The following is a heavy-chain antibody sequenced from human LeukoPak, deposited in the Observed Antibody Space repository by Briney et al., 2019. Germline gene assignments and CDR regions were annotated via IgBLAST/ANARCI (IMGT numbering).Heavy chain of an antibody. CDR2: IWYDASNE. Sequence: GRSLRLSCAASGFTFSSYVIHWVRQAPGKGLEWVAVIWYDASNEHYADSVKGRCTISRDNSKNTVYLQMNSLRVEDTAVYYCARTPHIAAAQGDNWFDPWGQRTLLTVSS. J-gene: IGHJ5*02. D-gene: IGHD6-13*01. CDR3: ARTPHIAAAQGDNWFDP. V-gene: IGHV3-33*01. CDR1: GFTFSSYV.